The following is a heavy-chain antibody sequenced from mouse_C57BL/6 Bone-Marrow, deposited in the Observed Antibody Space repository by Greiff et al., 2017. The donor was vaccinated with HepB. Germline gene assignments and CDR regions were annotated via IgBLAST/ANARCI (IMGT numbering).Heavy chain of an antibody. Sequence: VHVKQSGAELVRPGASVKLSCTASGFTIKDDYMPWVKQRPEQGLEWIGWIDPENGDTEYAWNFQGKATITSDTSSNTAYLQLSSLTSEDTAVYYCTTLYYSNPYYFDYWGQGTTLTVSS. CDR3: TTLYYSNPYYFDY. CDR2: IDPENGDT. D-gene: IGHD2-5*01. V-gene: IGHV14-4*01. J-gene: IGHJ2*01. CDR1: GFTIKDDY.